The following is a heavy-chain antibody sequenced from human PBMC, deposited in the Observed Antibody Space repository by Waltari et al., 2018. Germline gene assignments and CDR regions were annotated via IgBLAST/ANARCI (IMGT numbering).Heavy chain of an antibody. V-gene: IGHV4-39*01. J-gene: IGHJ4*02. CDR1: SGSISSSSYS. D-gene: IGHD7-27*01. Sequence: LQLQESGPGLVKSSETLSLPCRVSSGSISSSSYSWGWVRQPPGKGLEWIGSFFYSGSTYYNPSLKSRVTIAVDTSKNQFSLNLTSVTAADTAVYYCARRWLTGYFDFWGRGTLVTVSS. CDR3: ARRWLTGYFDF. CDR2: FFYSGST.